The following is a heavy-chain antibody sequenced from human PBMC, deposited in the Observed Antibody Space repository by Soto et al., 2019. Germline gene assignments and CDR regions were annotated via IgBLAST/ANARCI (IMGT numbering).Heavy chain of an antibody. CDR3: ARALRSLLYYGMDV. CDR2: ISYDGSNR. Sequence: GSLRLSCAASGFTFSTYGMHWVRQAPGKGLEWVALISYDGSNRNSADSVKGRFTISRDNSKNTLYLQMNSLRVEDTAVYYCARALRSLLYYGMDVWGQGTTVTVSS. J-gene: IGHJ6*02. CDR1: GFTFSTYG. V-gene: IGHV3-30*03. D-gene: IGHD3-10*01.